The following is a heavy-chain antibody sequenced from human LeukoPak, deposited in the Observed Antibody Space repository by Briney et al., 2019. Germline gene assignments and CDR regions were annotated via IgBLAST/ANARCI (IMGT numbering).Heavy chain of an antibody. Sequence: GGSLRLSCAASGFTFSTYWMMWVRQAPGKGLEWVANINEDGSEKYYADSVEGRFTISRDNAKNSLDLQMNSLRAEDTAVFYCARDGGDTFVYYYYYMDVWGKGTTVTVSS. CDR3: ARDGGDTFVYYYYYMDV. CDR2: INEDGSEK. D-gene: IGHD2-21*02. CDR1: GFTFSTYW. J-gene: IGHJ6*03. V-gene: IGHV3-7*01.